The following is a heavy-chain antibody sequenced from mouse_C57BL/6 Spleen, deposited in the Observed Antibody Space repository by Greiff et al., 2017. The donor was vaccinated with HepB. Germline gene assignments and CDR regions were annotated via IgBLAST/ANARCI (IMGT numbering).Heavy chain of an antibody. CDR3: ARHNDYDGAMDY. CDR1: GFSLTSYG. Sequence: QVQLKESGPGLVAPSQSPSITCTVSGFSLTSYGVHWVRQPPGKGLEWLVVIWSDGSTTYNSALKSRLSISKDNSKSQVFLKMNSLQTDDTAMYYCARHNDYDGAMDYWGQGTSVTVSS. V-gene: IGHV2-6-1*01. J-gene: IGHJ4*01. CDR2: IWSDGST. D-gene: IGHD2-4*01.